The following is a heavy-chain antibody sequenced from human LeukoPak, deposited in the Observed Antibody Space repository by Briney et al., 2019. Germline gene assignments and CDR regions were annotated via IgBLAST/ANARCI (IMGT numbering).Heavy chain of an antibody. CDR3: ARGSMVAAKYNWFDP. CDR1: GGTFSSYA. V-gene: IGHV1-69*01. Sequence: SVNVSCKASGGTFSSYAISWVRQAPGQGLEWMGGIIPIFGTANYAQKFQGRVTITADESTSTVYMELSSLRSEDTAVYYCARGSMVAAKYNWFDPWGQGTLVTVSS. D-gene: IGHD2-15*01. CDR2: IIPIFGTA. J-gene: IGHJ5*02.